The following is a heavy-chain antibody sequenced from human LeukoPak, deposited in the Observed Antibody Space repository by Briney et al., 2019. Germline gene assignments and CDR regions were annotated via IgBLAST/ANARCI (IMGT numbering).Heavy chain of an antibody. CDR3: AKDRCSNGIGCYYYYMDV. Sequence: GGSLRLSRAASGFTFSSYEMNWVRQAPGEGLEWVSYISSSGSTIYYADSVKGRFTISRDNAKNSLYLQMNSLRAEDTAVYYCAKDRCSNGIGCYYYYMDVWGKGTTVTISS. D-gene: IGHD2-8*01. CDR1: GFTFSSYE. V-gene: IGHV3-48*03. CDR2: ISSSGSTI. J-gene: IGHJ6*03.